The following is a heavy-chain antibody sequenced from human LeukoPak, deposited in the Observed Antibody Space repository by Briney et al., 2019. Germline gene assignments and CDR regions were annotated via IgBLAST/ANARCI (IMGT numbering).Heavy chain of an antibody. V-gene: IGHV1-8*01. J-gene: IGHJ6*02. CDR1: GYTFTSYD. Sequence: ASVKVSCKASGYTFTSYDINWVRQATGQGLEWMGWMNPNSGNTGYAQKFQGRVTVTRNTSISTAYMELSSLRSEDTAVYYCARGQYSRGWWNVYYYGMDVWGQGTTVTVSS. CDR3: ARGQYSRGWWNVYYYGMDV. CDR2: MNPNSGNT. D-gene: IGHD6-19*01.